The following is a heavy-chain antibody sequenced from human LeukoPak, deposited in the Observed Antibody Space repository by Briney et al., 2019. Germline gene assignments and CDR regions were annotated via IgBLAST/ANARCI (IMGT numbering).Heavy chain of an antibody. CDR1: GGTFSRYA. V-gene: IGHV1-69*04. CDR3: ARFDSSGYIDY. J-gene: IGHJ4*02. CDR2: IIPILGIA. D-gene: IGHD3-22*01. Sequence: SVKVSCKASGGTFSRYAISWVRQAPGQGLEWMGRIIPILGIANYAQKFQGRVTITADKSTSTAYMELSSLRSEDTAVYYCARFDSSGYIDYWGQGTLVTVSS.